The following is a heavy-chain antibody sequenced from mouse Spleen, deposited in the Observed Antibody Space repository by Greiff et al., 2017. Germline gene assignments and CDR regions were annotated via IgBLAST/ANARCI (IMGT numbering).Heavy chain of an antibody. V-gene: IGHV2-2*02. CDR3: ARKGGYGAMDY. Sequence: VKVVESGPGLVQPSQSLSITCTVSGFSLTSYGVHWVRQSPGKGLEWLGVIWSGGSTDYNAAFISRLSISKDNSKSQVFFKMNSLQANDTAIYYCARKGGYGAMDYWGQGTSVTVSS. CDR1: GFSLTSYG. J-gene: IGHJ4*01. D-gene: IGHD2-2*01. CDR2: IWSGGST.